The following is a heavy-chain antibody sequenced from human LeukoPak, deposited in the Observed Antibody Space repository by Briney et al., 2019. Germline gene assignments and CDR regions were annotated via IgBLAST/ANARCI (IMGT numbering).Heavy chain of an antibody. V-gene: IGHV4-38-2*01. J-gene: IGHJ4*02. D-gene: IGHD4-11*01. CDR1: GYSIRSGDY. Sequence: PSETLSLTCAVSGYSIRSGDYWGWIRQSPGRGLEWIGSIYHSGSTHYNPSLKSRVTISVDTSKNQFSLMLSSVTAADTAVYYCARNRSLTTTPGFDHWGQGTLVTVSS. CDR3: ARNRSLTTTPGFDH. CDR2: IYHSGST.